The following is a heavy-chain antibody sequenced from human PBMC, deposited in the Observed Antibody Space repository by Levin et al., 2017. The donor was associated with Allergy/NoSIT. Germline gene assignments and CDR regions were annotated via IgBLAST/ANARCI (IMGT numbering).Heavy chain of an antibody. J-gene: IGHJ5*02. CDR3: ARDQRGIAAAAPGWFDP. CDR1: GYTFTSYY. V-gene: IGHV1-46*01. Sequence: GESLKISCKASGYTFTSYYMHWVRQAPGQGLEWMGIINPSGGSTSYAQKFQGRVTMTRDTSTSTVYMELSSLRSEDTAVYYCARDQRGIAAAAPGWFDPWGQGTLVTVSS. CDR2: INPSGGST. D-gene: IGHD6-13*01.